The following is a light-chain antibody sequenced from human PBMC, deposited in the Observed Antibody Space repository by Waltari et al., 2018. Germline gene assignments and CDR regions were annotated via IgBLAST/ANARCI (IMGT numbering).Light chain of an antibody. CDR3: LQYTSSPYS. CDR2: KAS. V-gene: IGKV1-12*01. J-gene: IGKJ2*03. CDR1: QSISNW. Sequence: DIQMTQSPSSLSASVGDTVTITCRASQSISNWLDWYQQKPGKAPKLLIYKASSLQSGVPSRFSGSGSGTDFTLTISSRQPEDLATYYCLQYTSSPYSVGQGTKVEIK.